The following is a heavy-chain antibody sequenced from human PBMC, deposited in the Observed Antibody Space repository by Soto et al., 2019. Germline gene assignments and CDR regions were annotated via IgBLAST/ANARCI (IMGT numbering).Heavy chain of an antibody. J-gene: IGHJ2*01. CDR3: TRDVSSRYFDL. Sequence: QVQLVESGGGVVQPGRSLRLSCAASGFTFRNYGMHWVRQAPGKGLEWVAVIWYDGSNKYYADSVKGRFTISRDNSKNTLHVQMNSLRAEDTAVYYCTRDVSSRYFDLWGRGSLVTVSS. CDR1: GFTFRNYG. V-gene: IGHV3-33*01. CDR2: IWYDGSNK.